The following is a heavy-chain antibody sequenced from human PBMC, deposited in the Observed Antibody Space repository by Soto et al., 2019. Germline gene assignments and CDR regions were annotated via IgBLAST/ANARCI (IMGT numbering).Heavy chain of an antibody. J-gene: IGHJ4*02. CDR1: GYTFTKYG. D-gene: IGHD4-17*01. CDR3: ARDRAGDDYGDCLGWGFDY. Sequence: QVQLVQSGAEVKKPGASVKVSCKASGYTFTKYGLNWVRQAPGQGPEWMGWISTYNGNTKYEQKLQGRVTMTTDTSTTTGYMELRGLRSDDTAVYCCARDRAGDDYGDCLGWGFDYWGQGTLVTVSS. CDR2: ISTYNGNT. V-gene: IGHV1-18*01.